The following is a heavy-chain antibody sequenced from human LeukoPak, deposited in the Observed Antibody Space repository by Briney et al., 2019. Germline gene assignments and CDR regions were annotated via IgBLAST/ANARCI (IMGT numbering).Heavy chain of an antibody. J-gene: IGHJ5*02. Sequence: SETLSLTCTVSGGSINVYYWSWIRQPAGKGLECIGRIYNSESTNYNPSLESRVTMSIDTSKNQFSLKLQPVAPRDTAVYFFVSDTSRSYTRAWFDTWGEGALVTVSS. D-gene: IGHD2-2*02. V-gene: IGHV4-4*07. CDR1: GGSINVYY. CDR2: IYNSEST. CDR3: VSDTSRSYTRAWFDT.